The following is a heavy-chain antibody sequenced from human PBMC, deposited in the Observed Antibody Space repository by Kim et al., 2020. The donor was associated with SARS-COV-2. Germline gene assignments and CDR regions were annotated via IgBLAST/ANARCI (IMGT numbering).Heavy chain of an antibody. D-gene: IGHD6-19*01. J-gene: IGHJ4*02. V-gene: IGHV3-30*18. CDR2: ISYDGSNK. CDR3: AKRDSGWLIDY. Sequence: GGSLRLSCAASGFTFSSYGMHWVRQAPGKGLEWVAVISYDGSNKYYADSVKGRFTISRDNSKNTLYLQMNSLRAEDTAVYYCAKRDSGWLIDYWGQGTLVTVSS. CDR1: GFTFSSYG.